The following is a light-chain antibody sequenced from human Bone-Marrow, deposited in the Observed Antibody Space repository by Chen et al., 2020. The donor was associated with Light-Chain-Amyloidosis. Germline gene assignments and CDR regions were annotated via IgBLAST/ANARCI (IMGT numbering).Light chain of an antibody. Sequence: QSVLTQPPSVSDAPGQKVTTSPSGRNPNIGIHYVSWHQQLPGTSPKLLIYKNKQRPAGIPDRFSGSKSGTSTTLGVAGLQTGDEADYYCATCDSSLAVWMFGGGTKLTVL. J-gene: IGLJ3*02. CDR2: KNK. CDR1: NPNIGIHY. CDR3: ATCDSSLAVWM. V-gene: IGLV1-51*02.